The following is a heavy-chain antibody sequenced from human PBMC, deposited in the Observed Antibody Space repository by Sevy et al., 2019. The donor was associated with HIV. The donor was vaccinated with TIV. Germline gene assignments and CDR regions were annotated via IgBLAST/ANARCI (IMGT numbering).Heavy chain of an antibody. Sequence: ASVKVSCKTSGYIFNTFAISWLRQAPGQGPEWMGWISTYNNNIQYAQKFQGRVTMTKDTSTSTAYMEVKSLRSDDTAVYYCVREGYGDNGWLDPWGQGTLVTVSS. D-gene: IGHD5-18*01. CDR2: ISTYNNNI. J-gene: IGHJ5*02. CDR1: GYIFNTFA. V-gene: IGHV1-18*01. CDR3: VREGYGDNGWLDP.